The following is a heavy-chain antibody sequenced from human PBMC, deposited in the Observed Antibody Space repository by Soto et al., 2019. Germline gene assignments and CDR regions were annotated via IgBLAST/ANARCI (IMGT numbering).Heavy chain of an antibody. J-gene: IGHJ6*02. CDR2: IIPIFGTA. CDR3: ARAGYCSSTSCYLDYYYYYYGMDV. V-gene: IGHV1-69*01. Sequence: QVQLVQSGAEVKKPGSSVKVSCKASGGTFSSYAISWVRQAPGQGLEWMGGIIPIFGTANYAQEFQGRVTITADESTSTAYMELSSLRSEDTAVYYCARAGYCSSTSCYLDYYYYYYGMDVWGQGTTVTVSS. D-gene: IGHD2-2*01. CDR1: GGTFSSYA.